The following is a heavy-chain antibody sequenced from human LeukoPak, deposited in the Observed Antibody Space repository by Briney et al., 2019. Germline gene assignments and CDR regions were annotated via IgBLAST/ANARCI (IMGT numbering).Heavy chain of an antibody. CDR2: IYTSGST. V-gene: IGHV4-61*02. D-gene: IGHD3-22*01. Sequence: SETLSLTCTVSGGSISSGSYYWSWIRQPAGKGLEWIGRIYTSGSTNYNPSLKSRVTISVDTSKNQFSLKLSSVTAADTAVYYCARGSPYYYDSKSGAYFDYWGQGTLVTVSS. CDR1: GGSISSGSYY. J-gene: IGHJ4*02. CDR3: ARGSPYYYDSKSGAYFDY.